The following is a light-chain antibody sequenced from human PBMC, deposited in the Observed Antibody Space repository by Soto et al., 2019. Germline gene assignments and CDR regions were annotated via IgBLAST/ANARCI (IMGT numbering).Light chain of an antibody. V-gene: IGLV2-14*03. Sequence: QSVLTQPASVSGSPGQSITISCPGTSSDIGGYNYVSWYQHHPSKAPKLIIYDVTNRPSGVSNPFSGSKSGNTASLTISGLQPEDEADYYCSSYTTSNTRQIVFGTGTKVTVL. CDR1: SSDIGGYNY. J-gene: IGLJ1*01. CDR3: SSYTTSNTRQIV. CDR2: DVT.